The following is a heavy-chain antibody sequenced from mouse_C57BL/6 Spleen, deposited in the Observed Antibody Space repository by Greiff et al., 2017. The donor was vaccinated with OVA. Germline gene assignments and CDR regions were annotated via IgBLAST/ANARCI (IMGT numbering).Heavy chain of an antibody. D-gene: IGHD1-1*01. Sequence: VQLQQSGAELVRPGTSVKVSCKASGYAFTNYLIEWVKQRPGQGLEWIGVINPGSGGTNYNEKFKGKATLTADKYSSTAYMQLSSLTSEDSSVYFCARDYYYGSTYYFDYWGQGTTLTVSS. CDR2: INPGSGGT. V-gene: IGHV1-54*01. CDR1: GYAFTNYL. CDR3: ARDYYYGSTYYFDY. J-gene: IGHJ2*01.